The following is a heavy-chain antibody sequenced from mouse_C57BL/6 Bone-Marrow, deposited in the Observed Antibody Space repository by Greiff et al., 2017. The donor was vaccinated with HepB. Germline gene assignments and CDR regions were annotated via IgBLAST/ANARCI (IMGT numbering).Heavy chain of an antibody. Sequence: VKLMESGAELVKPGASVKLSCKASGYTFTEYTIHWVKQRSGQGLEWIGWFYPGSGSIKYNEKFKDKATLTADKSSSTVYMELSRLTSEDSAVYFCARHEGDSYYYGSSYWFAYWGQGTLVTVSA. J-gene: IGHJ3*01. D-gene: IGHD1-1*01. V-gene: IGHV1-62-2*01. CDR3: ARHEGDSYYYGSSYWFAY. CDR1: GYTFTEYT. CDR2: FYPGSGSI.